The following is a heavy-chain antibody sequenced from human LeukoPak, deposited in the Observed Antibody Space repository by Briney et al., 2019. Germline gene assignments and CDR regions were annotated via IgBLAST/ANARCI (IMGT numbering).Heavy chain of an antibody. CDR3: ARHGGYSSGWLGYYFDY. CDR2: IYHSGST. Sequence: SETLSLTCAVSGYSISSGYYWGWIRQPPGKGLEWIGSIYHSGSTYYNPSLKRRVTISVDTSKNQFSLKLSSVTAADTAVYYCARHGGYSSGWLGYYFDYWGQGTLVTVSS. D-gene: IGHD6-19*01. V-gene: IGHV4-38-2*01. J-gene: IGHJ4*02. CDR1: GYSISSGYY.